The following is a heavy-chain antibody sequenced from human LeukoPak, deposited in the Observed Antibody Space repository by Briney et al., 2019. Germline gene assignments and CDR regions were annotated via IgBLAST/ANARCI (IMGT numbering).Heavy chain of an antibody. J-gene: IGHJ5*02. CDR2: IRSDGSNK. CDR1: GVTFSSYG. D-gene: IGHD3-10*01. CDR3: AKDYSKPSYYGSGTYYRPNWFDP. Sequence: GGSLRLSCAASGVTFSSYGMHWVRQAPGTGLEWVAFIRSDGSNKNYADSVKGRFTISRDNSKNTLYLQMNSLRPDDTAVYYCAKDYSKPSYYGSGTYYRPNWFDPWGQGTLVTVSS. V-gene: IGHV3-30*02.